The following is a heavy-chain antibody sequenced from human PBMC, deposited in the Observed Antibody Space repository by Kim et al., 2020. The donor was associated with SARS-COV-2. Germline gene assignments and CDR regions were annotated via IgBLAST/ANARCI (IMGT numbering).Heavy chain of an antibody. J-gene: IGHJ4*02. CDR2: ISSSSSTI. V-gene: IGHV3-48*04. Sequence: GGSLRLSCAASGFTFSSYSMNWVRQAPGKGLEWVSYISSSSSTIYYADSVKGRFTISRDNAKNSLYLQMNSLRAEDTAVYYCARGGGYSYGYLLHWGQGTLVTVSS. D-gene: IGHD5-18*01. CDR1: GFTFSSYS. CDR3: ARGGGYSYGYLLH.